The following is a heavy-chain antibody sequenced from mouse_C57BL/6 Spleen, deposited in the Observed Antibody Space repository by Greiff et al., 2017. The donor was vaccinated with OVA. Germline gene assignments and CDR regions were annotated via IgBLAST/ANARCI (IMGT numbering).Heavy chain of an antibody. D-gene: IGHD1-1*01. CDR2: ISSGSSTI. J-gene: IGHJ4*01. V-gene: IGHV5-17*01. CDR3: ARGITTVVAHYYAMDY. Sequence: EVKLMESGGGLVKPGGSLKLSCAASGFTFSDYGMHWVRQAPEKGLEWVAYISSGSSTIYYAVTVKGRFTISRDNAKNTLFLQMTSLRSEDTAMYYCARGITTVVAHYYAMDYWGQGTSVTVSS. CDR1: GFTFSDYG.